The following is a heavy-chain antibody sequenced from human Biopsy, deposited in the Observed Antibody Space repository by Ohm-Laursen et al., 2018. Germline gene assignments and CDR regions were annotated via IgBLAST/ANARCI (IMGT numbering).Heavy chain of an antibody. CDR2: VNPNSGAT. V-gene: IGHV1-2*02. D-gene: IGHD3-10*01. J-gene: IGHJ3*02. CDR3: ARDRMVTIITLVRADTFDI. CDR1: GYTFTDYS. Sequence: SVKVSCKASGYTFTDYSLHWVQQAPGQGLEWIGWVNPNSGATNYAQKFQSRVTMTSDTSISTAYIELRGLISDDTAVYFCARDRMVTIITLVRADTFDIWGQGTPVSVSS.